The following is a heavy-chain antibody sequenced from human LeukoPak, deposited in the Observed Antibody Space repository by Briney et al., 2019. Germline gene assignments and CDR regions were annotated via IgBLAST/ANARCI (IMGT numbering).Heavy chain of an antibody. CDR3: ASGPPFLKYFEY. D-gene: IGHD3-3*01. Sequence: PGGSLRLSCEVSGFTFSTYVMNWFRQAPGKGLEWVSTISVGAEYIFYADSVKGRFTISRDDSNNALYLQMHSLRAEDTALYYCASGPPFLKYFEYWGQGTLVTVSS. V-gene: IGHV3-23*01. J-gene: IGHJ4*02. CDR2: ISVGAEYI. CDR1: GFTFSTYV.